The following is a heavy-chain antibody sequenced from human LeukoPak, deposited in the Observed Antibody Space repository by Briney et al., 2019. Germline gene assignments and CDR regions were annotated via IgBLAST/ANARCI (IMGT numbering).Heavy chain of an antibody. V-gene: IGHV3-21*01. CDR2: ISSSSSYI. CDR3: ARHVVAVGFDY. D-gene: IGHD3-22*01. Sequence: GGSLRLSCAASGFTFSTYSMNWVRQAPGKGLEWVSSISSSSSYIYYADSVKGRFTISRDNAKNSLYLQMNSLRAEDTAVYYCARHVVAVGFDYWGQGTLVTVSS. CDR1: GFTFSTYS. J-gene: IGHJ4*02.